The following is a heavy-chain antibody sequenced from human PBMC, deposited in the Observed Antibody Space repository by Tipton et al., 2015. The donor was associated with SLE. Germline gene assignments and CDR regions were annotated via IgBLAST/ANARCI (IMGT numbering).Heavy chain of an antibody. CDR3: ATVSNSDNGA. J-gene: IGHJ4*02. V-gene: IGHV3-23*01. CDR2: ISANGGTI. CDR1: GFAFSTYA. Sequence: GSLRLSCVASGFAFSTYALTWVRQAPGKGLGWVSSISANGGTIFYGDSVKGRFTIFRDNTKNTLYLQMNSLTTDDTAVYYCATVSNSDNGAWGQGTLVTVSS. D-gene: IGHD2-8*01.